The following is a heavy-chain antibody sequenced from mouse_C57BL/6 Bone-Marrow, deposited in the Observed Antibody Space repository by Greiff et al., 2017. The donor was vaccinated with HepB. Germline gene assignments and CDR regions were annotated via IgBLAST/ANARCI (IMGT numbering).Heavy chain of an antibody. Sequence: EVKVVESGGGLVKPGGSLKLSCAASGFTFSDYGMHWVRQAPEKGLEWVAYISSGSSTIYYADTVKGRFTISRDNAKNTLFLQMTSLRSEDTAMYYCARPLTGWGFDYWGQGTTLTVSS. J-gene: IGHJ2*01. CDR2: ISSGSSTI. CDR1: GFTFSDYG. V-gene: IGHV5-17*01. CDR3: ARPLTGWGFDY. D-gene: IGHD1-2*01.